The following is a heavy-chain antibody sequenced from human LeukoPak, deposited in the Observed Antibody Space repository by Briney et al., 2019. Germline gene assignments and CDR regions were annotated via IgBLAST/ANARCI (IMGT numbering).Heavy chain of an antibody. J-gene: IGHJ4*02. D-gene: IGHD6-13*01. CDR1: GFIFSSYS. CDR3: AKTRPLDSSSWSHGDY. V-gene: IGHV3-23*01. CDR2: ISGSGDST. Sequence: GGSLRLSCAASGFIFSSYSMSWVRQAPGKGLEWVSAISGSGDSTYYGDSVKGRFTISRDNSKNTLYLQMNSLRAEDTAVYYCAKTRPLDSSSWSHGDYWGQGTLATVSS.